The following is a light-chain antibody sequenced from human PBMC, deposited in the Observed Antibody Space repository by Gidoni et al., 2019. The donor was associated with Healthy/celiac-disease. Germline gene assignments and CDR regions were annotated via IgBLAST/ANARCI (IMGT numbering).Light chain of an antibody. CDR2: KDS. CDR1: ALPKQY. J-gene: IGLJ3*02. V-gene: IGLV3-25*03. CDR3: QSADSSGRWV. Sequence: SYELTQPPSVSVSPGQTARITCSGDALPKQYAYWYQQKPGQAPVLVIYKDSERPSGIPERFSGSSSGTTVTLTISGVQAEDEADYYCQSADSSGRWVFSGGTKLTVL.